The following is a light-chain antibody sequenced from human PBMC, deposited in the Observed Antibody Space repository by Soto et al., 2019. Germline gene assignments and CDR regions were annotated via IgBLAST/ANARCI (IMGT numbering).Light chain of an antibody. Sequence: QSVRTQPPSASGSPGQSVTISCTGTSSDVGGYNYVSWYQQHPGKAPKLMIYEVSKRPSGVPDRFSGSKSGNTASLTVSGLQAEEEADYYCNSYADSNTLYVFGTGTKVTVL. CDR3: NSYADSNTLYV. CDR2: EVS. CDR1: SSDVGGYNY. J-gene: IGLJ1*01. V-gene: IGLV2-8*01.